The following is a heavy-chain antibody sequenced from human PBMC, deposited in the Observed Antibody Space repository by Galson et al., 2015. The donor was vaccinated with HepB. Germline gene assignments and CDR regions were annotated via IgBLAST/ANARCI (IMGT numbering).Heavy chain of an antibody. D-gene: IGHD5-24*01. CDR2: IYPGDSDT. J-gene: IGHJ4*02. V-gene: IGHV5-51*01. CDR1: GYSFTTYW. Sequence: QSGAEVKKPGESLKISCKGSGYSFTTYWIGWVRQMPGKGLEWMGIIYPGDSDTRYSPSFQGQVTFSADKSINTAFLQWSSLKASDTAMYYCARQVEMATSVDCWGQGTLVTVSS. CDR3: ARQVEMATSVDC.